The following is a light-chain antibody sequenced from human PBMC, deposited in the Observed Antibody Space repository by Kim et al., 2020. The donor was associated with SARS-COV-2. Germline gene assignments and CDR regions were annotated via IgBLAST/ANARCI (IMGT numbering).Light chain of an antibody. CDR3: QQYCSYPFS. V-gene: IGKV1-8*01. J-gene: IGKJ4*01. CDR2: AAS. CDR1: QGISSY. Sequence: ASTGDRVTITCRASQGISSYLAWYQQKPGHAPKLLIYAASTLQSGVPSRFSGSGSGTDFTLTISCLQSEDFATYYCQQYCSYPFSVGGGTKVDIK.